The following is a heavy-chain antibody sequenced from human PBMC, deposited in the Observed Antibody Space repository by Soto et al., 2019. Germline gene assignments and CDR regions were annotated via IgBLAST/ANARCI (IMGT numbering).Heavy chain of an antibody. D-gene: IGHD6-19*01. CDR3: ARYSSGWPYAFEI. CDR2: IYYSGST. Sequence: QVQLQESGPGLVKPSETLSLTCTVSGGSISSYYWSWIRQPPGKGLEWIGYIYYSGSTNYNPSLKSRVTISVDTSKNQFSLKLSSVTAADTAVYYCARYSSGWPYAFEIWGQGTMVTVSS. J-gene: IGHJ3*02. CDR1: GGSISSYY. V-gene: IGHV4-59*01.